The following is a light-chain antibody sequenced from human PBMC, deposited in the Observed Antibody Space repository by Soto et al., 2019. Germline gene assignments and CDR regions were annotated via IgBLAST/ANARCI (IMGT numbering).Light chain of an antibody. CDR3: QSYDSSFWV. CDR2: DNS. V-gene: IGLV6-57*01. CDR1: SGSIASNY. J-gene: IGLJ3*02. Sequence: NFMLTQPHSVSESPGKTVTISCTRSSGSIASNYVQWYRQRPGSSPTNVIYDNSQRPSGVPDRFSGSIDISSNSASLTISGLDNEYEADYYCQSYDSSFWVFGGGTKLTVL.